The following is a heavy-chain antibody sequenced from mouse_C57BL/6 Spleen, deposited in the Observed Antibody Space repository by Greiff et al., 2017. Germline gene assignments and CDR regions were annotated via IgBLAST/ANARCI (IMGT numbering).Heavy chain of an antibody. J-gene: IGHJ2*01. Sequence: QVQLQQPGAELVKPGASVKMSCKASGYTFTSYWITWVKQRPGQGLEWIGDIYPGSGSTNYNEKFKSKATLTVDTSSSTAYMQLSSLTSEDSAVYDCARVPYYYGSSYPFDYWGQGTTLTVSS. D-gene: IGHD1-1*01. V-gene: IGHV1-55*01. CDR2: IYPGSGST. CDR1: GYTFTSYW. CDR3: ARVPYYYGSSYPFDY.